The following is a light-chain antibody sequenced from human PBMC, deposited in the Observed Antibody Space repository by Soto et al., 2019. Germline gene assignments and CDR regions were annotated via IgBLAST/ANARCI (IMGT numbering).Light chain of an antibody. Sequence: DIQMTQSPSTLSASVGDRVTITCRASQSISSWLAWYQQKPGKAPKLLIYKASSLESGVPSRFSGSGSGTEFTLTISSLQPDDFATYYCQQYKSYRTFDQGTKVEIK. CDR1: QSISSW. V-gene: IGKV1-5*03. CDR3: QQYKSYRT. CDR2: KAS. J-gene: IGKJ1*01.